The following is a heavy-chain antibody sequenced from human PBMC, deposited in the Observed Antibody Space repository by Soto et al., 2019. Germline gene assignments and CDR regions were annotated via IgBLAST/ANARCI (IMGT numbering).Heavy chain of an antibody. Sequence: QLQLQESGSGLVKPSQTLSLTCAVSGGSISSGGYSWSWIRQPPGKGLEWIGYIYHSGSTYYNPSLKSRVTISVDRSKNQFSLKLSSVTAADTAVYYCARGSSPPNLGYCTNGVCYPRSYWYFDLWGRGTLVTVSS. D-gene: IGHD2-8*01. V-gene: IGHV4-30-2*01. CDR3: ARGSSPPNLGYCTNGVCYPRSYWYFDL. CDR1: GGSISSGGYS. J-gene: IGHJ2*01. CDR2: IYHSGST.